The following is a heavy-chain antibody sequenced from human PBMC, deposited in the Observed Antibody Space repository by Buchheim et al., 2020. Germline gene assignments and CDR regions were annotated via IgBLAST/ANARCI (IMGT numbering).Heavy chain of an antibody. V-gene: IGHV3-7*01. CDR2: IKQDGSEK. CDR1: GFTFSSYW. CDR3: ARGYYDFWSDPPYYFDY. Sequence: EVQLVESGGGLVQPGGSLRLSCAASGFTFSSYWMSWVRQAPGKGREWVANIKQDGSEKYYVDSVKGRFTISRANAKNSLILQMNSLRAEDTAVYYCARGYYDFWSDPPYYFDYWGQGTL. D-gene: IGHD3-3*01. J-gene: IGHJ4*02.